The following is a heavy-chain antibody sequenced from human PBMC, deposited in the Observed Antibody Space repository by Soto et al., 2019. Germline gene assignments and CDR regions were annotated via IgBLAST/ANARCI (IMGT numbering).Heavy chain of an antibody. J-gene: IGHJ6*02. V-gene: IGHV3-7*03. CDR2: IKQDGSEK. D-gene: IGHD2-2*02. CDR3: ARDAVVPAAIRPKGYYYYGMDV. Sequence: GGSLRLSCAASGFTFSSYWMSWVHQAPGKGLEWVANIKQDGSEKYYVDSVKGRFTISRDNAKNSLYLQMNSLRAEDTAVYYCARDAVVPAAIRPKGYYYYGMDVWGQGTTVTVSS. CDR1: GFTFSSYW.